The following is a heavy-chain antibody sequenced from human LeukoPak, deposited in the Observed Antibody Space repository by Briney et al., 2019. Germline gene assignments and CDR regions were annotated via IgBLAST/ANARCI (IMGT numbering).Heavy chain of an antibody. J-gene: IGHJ4*02. CDR2: ISSSSSYI. V-gene: IGHV3-21*01. CDR3: ARRGHYGDYVGY. Sequence: PGGSLRLSCAASGFTFSSYSMNWVRQAPGKGLEWVSSISSSSSYIYYADSVKGRFTISRDNAKNSLYLQMNSLRAEDTAVYYCARRGHYGDYVGYWGQGTLVTVSS. D-gene: IGHD4-17*01. CDR1: GFTFSSYS.